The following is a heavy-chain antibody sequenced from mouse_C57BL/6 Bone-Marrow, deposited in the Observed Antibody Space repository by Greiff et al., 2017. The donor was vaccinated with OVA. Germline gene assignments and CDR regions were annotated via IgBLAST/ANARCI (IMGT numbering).Heavy chain of an antibody. CDR2: IDPSDSET. D-gene: IGHD2-1*01. J-gene: IGHJ4*01. V-gene: IGHV1-52*01. CDR1: GYTFTSYW. Sequence: QVQLQQSGAELVRPGSSVKLSCKASGYTFTSYWMHWVKQRPIQGLEWIGNIDPSDSETHYNQKFKDKATLTVDKSSSTAYMQLSSLTSEDSAVYYCARVNGKGDAMDYWGQGTSVTVSS. CDR3: ARVNGKGDAMDY.